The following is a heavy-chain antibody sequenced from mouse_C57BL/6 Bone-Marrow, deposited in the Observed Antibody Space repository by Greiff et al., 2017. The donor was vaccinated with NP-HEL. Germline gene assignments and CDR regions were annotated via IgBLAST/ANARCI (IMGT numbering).Heavy chain of an antibody. D-gene: IGHD3-2*02. CDR1: GYSIISGYY. J-gene: IGHJ3*01. CDR2: ISYDGSN. CDR3: ARSLQLRLFAY. Sequence: EVQLQESGPGLVKPSQSLSLTCSVTGYSIISGYYWNWIRQFPGNKLEWMGYISYDGSNNYNPSLKNRISITRDTSKNQFFLKLNSVTTEDTATYYCARSLQLRLFAYWGQGTLVTVSA. V-gene: IGHV3-6*01.